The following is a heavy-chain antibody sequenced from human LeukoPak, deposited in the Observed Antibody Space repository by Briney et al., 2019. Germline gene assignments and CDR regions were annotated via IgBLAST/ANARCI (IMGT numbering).Heavy chain of an antibody. V-gene: IGHV3-21*01. Sequence: PGGSLRLSCAASGFTFSSYSMNWVRQAPGKGQEWVSSISSSSSYIHYADSVKGRFTISRDNAKNTLYLQMNSLRAEDTAVYYCARDWGDGYNVDYWGQGTLVTVSS. CDR2: ISSSSSYI. J-gene: IGHJ4*02. CDR3: ARDWGDGYNVDY. D-gene: IGHD5-24*01. CDR1: GFTFSSYS.